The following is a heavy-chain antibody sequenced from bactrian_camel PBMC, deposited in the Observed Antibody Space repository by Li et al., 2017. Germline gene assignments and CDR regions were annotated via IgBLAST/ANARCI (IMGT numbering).Heavy chain of an antibody. Sequence: QLVESGGGSVQAGGSLRLSCAASGYTYNRNCMAWFRQAPGKEREGVASIDIDGRTKYLDSVKGRFTISKDNAKNTLYLQMDSLKPEDTAMYYCADSYVPIPSAGYCYTSDYWGQGTQVTVS. V-gene: IGHV3S53*01. D-gene: IGHD2*01. CDR3: ADSYVPIPSAGYCYTSDY. CDR2: IDIDGRT. CDR1: GYTYNRNC. J-gene: IGHJ4*01.